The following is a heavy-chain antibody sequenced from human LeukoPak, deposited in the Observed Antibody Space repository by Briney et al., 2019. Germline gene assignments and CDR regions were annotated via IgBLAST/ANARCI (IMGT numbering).Heavy chain of an antibody. CDR2: IWYDGSNK. D-gene: IGHD6-19*01. CDR3: AKEGKWLAIDY. CDR1: GFTFSSYG. V-gene: IGHV3-33*06. J-gene: IGHJ4*02. Sequence: GGSLRLSCAASGFTFSSYGMHWVRQAPGKGLEWVAVIWYDGSNKYYADSVKGRFTISRDNSKNTLYLQMNSLRAEDTAVYYCAKEGKWLAIDYWGQGTLVTVSS.